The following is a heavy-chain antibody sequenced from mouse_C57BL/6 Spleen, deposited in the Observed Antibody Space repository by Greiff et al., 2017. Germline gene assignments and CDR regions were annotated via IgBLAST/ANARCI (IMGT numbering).Heavy chain of an antibody. D-gene: IGHD1-1*01. J-gene: IGHJ2*01. V-gene: IGHV1-39*01. Sequence: EVKLVESGPELVKPGASVKISCKASGYSFTDYNMNWVKQSNGKSLEWIGVINPNYGTTSYNQKFKGKATLTVDQSSSTAYMQLNSLTSEDSAVYYCAREDFITTVVGYFDYWGQGTTLTVSS. CDR2: INPNYGTT. CDR3: AREDFITTVVGYFDY. CDR1: GYSFTDYN.